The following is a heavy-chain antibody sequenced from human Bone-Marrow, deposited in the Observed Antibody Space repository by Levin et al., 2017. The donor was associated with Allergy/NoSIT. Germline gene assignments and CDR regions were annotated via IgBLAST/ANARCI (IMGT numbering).Heavy chain of an antibody. CDR3: ASRVRTYTGFDF. CDR2: INANNGNT. CDR1: GFTFRTSA. J-gene: IGHJ4*02. D-gene: IGHD1-14*01. Sequence: GASVKVSCKASGFTFRTSAIYWVRQAPGQGLEWMGWINANNGNTANAQKFQDRVSMTRDTSARTAFLELRSLTSDDTAVYYWASRVRTYTGFDFWGQGTLVTVSS. V-gene: IGHV1-18*01.